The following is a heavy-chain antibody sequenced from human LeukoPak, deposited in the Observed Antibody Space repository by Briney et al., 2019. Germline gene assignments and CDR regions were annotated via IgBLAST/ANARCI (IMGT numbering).Heavy chain of an antibody. J-gene: IGHJ1*01. Sequence: SAKISCHAPGGTFSSYAISWVRQAPGQGLEWMGRIIPIFGTANGAQKFQGRVTITPDEYTSTAYMELSSLRPEDAVVYCCARAAYYDSSGYWVDERDQGTVVTVSS. CDR2: IIPIFGTA. V-gene: IGHV1-69*13. CDR3: ARAAYYDSSGYWVDE. D-gene: IGHD3-22*01. CDR1: GGTFSSYA.